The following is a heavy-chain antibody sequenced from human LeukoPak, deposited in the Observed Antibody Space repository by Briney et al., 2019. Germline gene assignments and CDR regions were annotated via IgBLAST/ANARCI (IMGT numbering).Heavy chain of an antibody. CDR3: ARVSSYGSGSIYSTFYYGMDV. J-gene: IGHJ6*04. D-gene: IGHD3-10*01. CDR2: TYYRSKWYN. V-gene: IGHV6-1*01. CDR1: GDSVSSNSAP. Sequence: SQTLSLTCAISGDSVSSNSAPWNWIRQSPSRGLEWLVRTYYRSKWYNDYVVSVKSRITINPDTSKNQFSLQLNSVTPEDTAVYYCARVSSYGSGSIYSTFYYGMDVWGKGTTVTVSS.